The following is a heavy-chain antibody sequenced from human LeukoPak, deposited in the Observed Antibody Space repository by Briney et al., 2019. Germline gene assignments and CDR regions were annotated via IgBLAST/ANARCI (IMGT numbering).Heavy chain of an antibody. Sequence: ASVKVSCKASGYTFTSYGISWVRQAPGQGLEWMGWISAHNGNTNYAQKLQGSVTMTTDTSTSTAYMELRGLRSDDTAVYYCARVPTPLLRYFDWSATPLDYWGQGTLVTVSS. V-gene: IGHV1-18*01. J-gene: IGHJ4*02. D-gene: IGHD3-9*01. CDR2: ISAHNGNT. CDR1: GYTFTSYG. CDR3: ARVPTPLLRYFDWSATPLDY.